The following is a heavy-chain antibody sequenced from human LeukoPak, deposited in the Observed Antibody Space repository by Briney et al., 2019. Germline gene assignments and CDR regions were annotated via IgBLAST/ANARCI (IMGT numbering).Heavy chain of an antibody. Sequence: QPGGSLRLSCAASGFTFSSYEMNWVRQAPGKGLEWVAFIRYDGSNKYYADSVKGRFTISRDNSKNTLYLQMNSLRAEDTAVYYCAKVGSSGWYNWFDPWGQGTLVTVSS. V-gene: IGHV3-30*02. CDR2: IRYDGSNK. J-gene: IGHJ5*02. CDR3: AKVGSSGWYNWFDP. D-gene: IGHD6-19*01. CDR1: GFTFSSYE.